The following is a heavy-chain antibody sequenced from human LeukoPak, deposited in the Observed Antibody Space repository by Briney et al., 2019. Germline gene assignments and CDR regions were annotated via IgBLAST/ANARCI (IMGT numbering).Heavy chain of an antibody. D-gene: IGHD3-10*01. Sequence: SETLSLTCTVSGGSISSSSYYWGWIRQPPGKGLGWIGSIYYSGSTYYNPSLKSRVTISVDTSKNQFSLKLSSVTAADTAVYYCAAPNVLLWFGEFFWGQGTLVTVSS. J-gene: IGHJ4*02. CDR2: IYYSGST. V-gene: IGHV4-39*01. CDR1: GGSISSSSYY. CDR3: AAPNVLLWFGEFF.